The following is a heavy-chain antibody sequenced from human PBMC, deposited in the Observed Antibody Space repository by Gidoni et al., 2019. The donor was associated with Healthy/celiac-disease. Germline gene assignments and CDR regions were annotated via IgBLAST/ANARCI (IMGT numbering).Heavy chain of an antibody. CDR3: ARAPRGYGSDDAFDI. CDR2: IYYSGST. J-gene: IGHJ3*02. CDR1: GGPLSLGDYY. V-gene: IGHV4-30-4*01. Sequence: QVQLQESGPGLVKPSQTLSLTCTVPGGPLSLGDYYWSWIRQPPGKGLEWIGYIYYSGSTYYNPSLKSRVTISVDTSKNQFSLKLSSVTAADTAVYYCARAPRGYGSDDAFDIWGQGTMVTVSS. D-gene: IGHD3-10*01.